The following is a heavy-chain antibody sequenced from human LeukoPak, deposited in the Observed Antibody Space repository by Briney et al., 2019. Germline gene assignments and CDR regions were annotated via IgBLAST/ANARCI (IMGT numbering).Heavy chain of an antibody. V-gene: IGHV3-20*04. CDR3: AKGEWELLKA. Sequence: PGGSLRLSCAASGLTFDDYGMSWVRQAPGKGLEWVSGINWNGGSTGYADSVKGRFTISRDNSKNTLYLQMNSLRAEDTAVYYCAKGEWELLKAWGQGTLVTVSS. CDR1: GLTFDDYG. J-gene: IGHJ5*02. CDR2: INWNGGST. D-gene: IGHD1-26*01.